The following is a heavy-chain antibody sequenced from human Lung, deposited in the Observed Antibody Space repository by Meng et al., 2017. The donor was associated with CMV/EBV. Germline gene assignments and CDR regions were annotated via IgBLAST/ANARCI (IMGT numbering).Heavy chain of an antibody. CDR3: ARDYYGSTDNY. CDR2: ISSSSSYI. D-gene: IGHD4-23*01. CDR1: GFTFSTYS. Sequence: GGSLRLXCAASGFTFSTYSMNWVRRAPGKGLEWVSSISSSSSYIYYADSVKGRFTISRDNAKNSLYLQMNSLRAEDTAVYYCARDYYGSTDNYWGQGTLVTVSS. J-gene: IGHJ4*02. V-gene: IGHV3-21*01.